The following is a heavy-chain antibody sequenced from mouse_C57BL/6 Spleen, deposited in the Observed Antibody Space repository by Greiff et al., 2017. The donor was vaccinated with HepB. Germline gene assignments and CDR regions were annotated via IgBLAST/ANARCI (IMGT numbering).Heavy chain of an antibody. D-gene: IGHD1-1*01. V-gene: IGHV1-54*01. CDR3: ARDYGSREDWYFDV. CDR2: INPGSGGT. Sequence: VQLQQSGAELVRPGTSVKVSCKASGYAFTNYLIEWVKQRPGQGLEWIGVINPGSGGTNYNEKFKGKATLTADKSSSTAYMQLSSLTSEDSAVYFCARDYGSREDWYFDVWGTGTTVTVSS. CDR1: GYAFTNYL. J-gene: IGHJ1*03.